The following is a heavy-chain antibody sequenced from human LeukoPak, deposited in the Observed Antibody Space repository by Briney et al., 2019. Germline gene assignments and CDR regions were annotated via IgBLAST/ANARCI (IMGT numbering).Heavy chain of an antibody. Sequence: GESLKISCKGSGFDFTTYWVTWVRQMPGKGLECMGTIWPRDSDTRYSPSFQGQVTISADKSISTAYLHWNSLKAPDTAIYYCARPRTAGTTSAFDIWGKGTMVSVSS. CDR1: GFDFTTYW. J-gene: IGHJ3*02. CDR2: IWPRDSDT. CDR3: ARPRTAGTTSAFDI. D-gene: IGHD1-1*01. V-gene: IGHV5-51*01.